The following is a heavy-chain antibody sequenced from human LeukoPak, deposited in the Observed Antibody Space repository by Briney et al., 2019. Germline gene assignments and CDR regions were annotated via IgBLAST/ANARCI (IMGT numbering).Heavy chain of an antibody. V-gene: IGHV1-69*02. Sequence: ASVKVSCKASGYTFTGYYMHWVRQAPGQGLEWMGRIIPILGIANYAQKFQGRVTITADKSTSTAYIELSSLRPEDTAVYYCVRGVTLDYWGQGTLVTVSS. CDR2: IIPILGIA. CDR3: VRGVTLDY. J-gene: IGHJ4*02. CDR1: GYTFTGYY. D-gene: IGHD1-14*01.